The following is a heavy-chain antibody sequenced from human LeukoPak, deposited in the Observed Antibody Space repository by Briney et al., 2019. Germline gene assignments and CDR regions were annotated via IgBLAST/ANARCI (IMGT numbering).Heavy chain of an antibody. Sequence: PSQTLSLTCTVSGGSISSGDYYWRWIRQPPGKGLERIGYIYYSGSTYYNPSLKSRVTISVDTSKNQFSLRLSSVTAADTAVYYCARGIYAYYDILTGYHPLDYWGQGTLVTVSS. D-gene: IGHD3-9*01. CDR1: GGSISSGDYY. CDR3: ARGIYAYYDILTGYHPLDY. V-gene: IGHV4-30-4*08. J-gene: IGHJ4*02. CDR2: IYYSGST.